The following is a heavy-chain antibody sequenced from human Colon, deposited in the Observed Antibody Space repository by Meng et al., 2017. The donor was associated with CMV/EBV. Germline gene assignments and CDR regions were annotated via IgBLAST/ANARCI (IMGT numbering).Heavy chain of an antibody. J-gene: IGHJ5*02. CDR1: GYDFTGFW. CDR3: ARLDGNCSPTSCSMRDRWFDP. Sequence: GGSLRLSCQGSGYDFTGFWIVWVRQMPGKGLEWMGIIYPDNSNTIYSPSFRGQVTISVDKSIRTAYLQWSSLKASDTAMYYCARLDGNCSPTSCSMRDRWFDPWGQGTLVTVSS. V-gene: IGHV5-51*01. CDR2: IYPDNSNT. D-gene: IGHD2-2*01.